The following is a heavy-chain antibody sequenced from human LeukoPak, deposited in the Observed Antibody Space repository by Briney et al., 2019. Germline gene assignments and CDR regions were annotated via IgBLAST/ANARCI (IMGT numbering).Heavy chain of an antibody. D-gene: IGHD3-22*01. J-gene: IGHJ5*02. CDR3: ARGGYYNTSGYHYVQGFDP. CDR1: GYTFTDYY. Sequence: GASVKVSCKASGYTFTDYYIHWVRQAPGQGLEWMGWIHPNSGVTNSAQKLQGRVTMTRDTSITTVNMELNRLRSDDTAVCYCARGGYYNTSGYHYVQGFDPWGQGTLVTVSS. V-gene: IGHV1-2*02. CDR2: IHPNSGVT.